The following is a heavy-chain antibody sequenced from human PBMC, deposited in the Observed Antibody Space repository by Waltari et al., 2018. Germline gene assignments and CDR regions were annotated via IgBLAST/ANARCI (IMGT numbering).Heavy chain of an antibody. CDR3: AREDQLLPGYYAFDI. J-gene: IGHJ3*02. CDR2: IKQDGSEK. D-gene: IGHD2-15*01. V-gene: IGHV3-7*01. CDR1: GFTFSSYW. Sequence: EVQLVESGGGLVQPGGSLRLSWAASGFTFSSYWMSWVRQAPGKGLEWVANIKQDGSEKYYVDSVKGRFTISRDNAKNSLYLQMNSLRAEDTAVYYCAREDQLLPGYYAFDIWGQGTMVTVSS.